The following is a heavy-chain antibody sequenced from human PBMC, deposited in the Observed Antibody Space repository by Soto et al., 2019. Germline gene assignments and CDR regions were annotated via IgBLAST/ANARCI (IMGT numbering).Heavy chain of an antibody. CDR3: ARAVVVVPAAIDGVYYYGMDV. D-gene: IGHD2-2*02. CDR1: GGTFSSYA. CDR2: IIPIFGTA. V-gene: IGHV1-69*06. Sequence: SVKVSCKASGGTFSSYAISWVRQAPGQGLEWMGGIIPIFGTANYAQKFQGRVTITADKSTSTAYMELSSLRSEDTAVYYCARAVVVVPAAIDGVYYYGMDVWGQGTTVTVSS. J-gene: IGHJ6*02.